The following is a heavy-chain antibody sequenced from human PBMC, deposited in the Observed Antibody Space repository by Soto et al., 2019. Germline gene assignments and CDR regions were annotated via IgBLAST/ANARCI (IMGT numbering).Heavy chain of an antibody. D-gene: IGHD3-16*02. CDR3: ASFSDYIWGSYRYAFEI. CDR2: IYYSGST. V-gene: IGHV4-31*03. CDR1: GGSISSGGYY. J-gene: IGHJ3*02. Sequence: PSETLSVTCTVSGGSISSGGYYWSWIRQHPGKGLEWIGYIYYSGSTYYNPSLKSRVTISVDTSKNQFSLKLSSVTAADTAVYYCASFSDYIWGSYRYAFEIWGQGTMVTVSS.